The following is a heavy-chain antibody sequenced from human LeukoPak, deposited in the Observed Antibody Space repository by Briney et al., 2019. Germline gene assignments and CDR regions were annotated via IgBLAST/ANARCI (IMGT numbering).Heavy chain of an antibody. CDR2: IYYYGGT. V-gene: IGHV4-39*01. CDR1: VDSISSRSYY. CDR3: ARNRTTTGVIERVDVFDV. J-gene: IGHJ3*01. D-gene: IGHD2-8*02. Sequence: SETLSLTCTVSVDSISSRSYYLGWIRQPPGKGLEWIGSIYYYGGTYYNPSLKSRITISVDTSKSQISLKLSSLTAADTAVYYCARNRTTTGVIERVDVFDVWGQGTIVTVSS.